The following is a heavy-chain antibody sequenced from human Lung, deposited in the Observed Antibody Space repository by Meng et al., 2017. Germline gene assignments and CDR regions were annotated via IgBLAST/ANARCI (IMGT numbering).Heavy chain of an antibody. D-gene: IGHD4-11*01. CDR3: ARGPTTMAHDLDY. J-gene: IGHJ4*02. Sequence: VPLQQWGAGVLKPSETLSRTCVVSGGSFSDYYWSWIRQPPGKGLGWIGEINHSGSTNYNPSLESRATISVDTSQNNLSLKLSSVTAADSAVYYCARGPTTMAHDLDYWGQGTLVTVSS. CDR1: GGSFSDYY. V-gene: IGHV4-34*01. CDR2: INHSGST.